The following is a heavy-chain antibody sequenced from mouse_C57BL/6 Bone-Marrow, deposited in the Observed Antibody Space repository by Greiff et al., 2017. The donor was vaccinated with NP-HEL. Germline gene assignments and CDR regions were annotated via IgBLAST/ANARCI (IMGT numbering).Heavy chain of an antibody. D-gene: IGHD1-1*01. J-gene: IGHJ3*01. CDR3: PRRGSSYAWFAY. CDR1: GFTFSNYW. Sequence: EVQVVESGGGLVQPGGSMKLSCVASGFTFSNYWMNWVRQSPEKGLEWVAQIRLKSDNYATHYAESVKGRFTISRDDSKSSVYLQMNNLRAEDTGIYYCPRRGSSYAWFAYWGQGTLVTVSA. V-gene: IGHV6-3*01. CDR2: IRLKSDNYAT.